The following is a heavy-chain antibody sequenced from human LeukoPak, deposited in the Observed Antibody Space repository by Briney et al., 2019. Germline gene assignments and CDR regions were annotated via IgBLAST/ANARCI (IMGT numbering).Heavy chain of an antibody. CDR3: ARRHNSGWSPTYDY. J-gene: IGHJ4*02. CDR1: GGSMSSYY. CDR2: IYRSGGT. V-gene: IGHV4-59*01. Sequence: SETLSLTCTVSGGSMSSYYWGWIRQPPGKGLEWIGYIYRSGGTNYNPSVRSRVSISLDTSKNQFSLRLSSVTAADTAVYFCARRHNSGWSPTYDYWGQGILVTVST. D-gene: IGHD6-19*01.